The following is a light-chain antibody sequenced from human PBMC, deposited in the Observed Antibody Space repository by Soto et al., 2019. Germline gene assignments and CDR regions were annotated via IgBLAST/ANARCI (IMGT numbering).Light chain of an antibody. Sequence: EIVLTQSPGTLSLSPGERVTLSCRASQSVSSYLAWYQQKPGQAPRLLIYDASNRATGIPARFSGSGSGTDFTLTITSIETEDFAVYYCQQRSNWSWTFGQGTKVDI. CDR3: QQRSNWSWT. CDR1: QSVSSY. J-gene: IGKJ1*01. CDR2: DAS. V-gene: IGKV3-11*01.